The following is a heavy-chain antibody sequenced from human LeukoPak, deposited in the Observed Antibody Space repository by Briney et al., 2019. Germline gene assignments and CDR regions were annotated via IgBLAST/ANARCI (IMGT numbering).Heavy chain of an antibody. D-gene: IGHD3-22*01. CDR1: GYTFTSYA. CDR2: INAGNGNT. V-gene: IGHV1-3*01. J-gene: IGHJ4*02. Sequence: GASVNVSCKASGYTFTSYAMHWVRQAPGQRLEWMGWINAGNGNTKYSQKFQGRVTITRDTSASTAYMELSSLRSEDTAMYYCARGDDSSGSPHDYWGQGTLVTVSS. CDR3: ARGDDSSGSPHDY.